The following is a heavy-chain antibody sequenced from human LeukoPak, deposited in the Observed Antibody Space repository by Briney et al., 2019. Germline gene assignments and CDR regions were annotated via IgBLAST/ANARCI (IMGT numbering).Heavy chain of an antibody. V-gene: IGHV3-30-3*01. CDR3: VREDPYIVALPADGRYFDC. CDR1: GFTFSTYS. D-gene: IGHD2-2*01. CDR2: ISAYGNLK. J-gene: IGHJ4*02. Sequence: GMSLRLSCAASGFTFSTYSMHWVRQAPGKGLEWVAVISAYGNLKWTADSVKGRFTISRDNSKNTLYLQMNSLRAEDTAVYYCVREDPYIVALPADGRYFDCWGQGTLVAVSS.